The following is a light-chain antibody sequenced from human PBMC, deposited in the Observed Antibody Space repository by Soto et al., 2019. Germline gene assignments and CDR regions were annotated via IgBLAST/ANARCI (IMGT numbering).Light chain of an antibody. CDR1: QRISTY. CDR3: QQSYSLPHT. V-gene: IGKV1-39*01. J-gene: IGKJ2*01. Sequence: DIQMTQAPSSLSASVGDRVTITCRASQRISTYFNWYQQKPGKAPNLLIFAASTLHSGVPSRFSGSGSGTDFILTISSLQPEDFAIYYCQQSYSLPHTFGQGTKVEIK. CDR2: AAS.